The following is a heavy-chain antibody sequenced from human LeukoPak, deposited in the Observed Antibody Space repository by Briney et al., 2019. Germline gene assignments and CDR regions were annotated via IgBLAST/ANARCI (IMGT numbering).Heavy chain of an antibody. CDR3: ASRPRYSSGWYGWDY. CDR2: INHSGST. V-gene: IGHV4-34*01. CDR1: GGSSSGYY. Sequence: SSETLSLTCAVYGGSSSGYYWSWIRQPPGKGLEWIGEINHSGSTNYNPSLKSRVTISVDTSKNQFSLKLSSVTAADTAVYYCASRPRYSSGWYGWDYWGQGTLVTVSS. D-gene: IGHD6-19*01. J-gene: IGHJ4*02.